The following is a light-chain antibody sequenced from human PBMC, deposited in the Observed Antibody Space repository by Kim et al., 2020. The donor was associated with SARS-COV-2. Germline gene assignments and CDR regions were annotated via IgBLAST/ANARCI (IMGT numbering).Light chain of an antibody. J-gene: IGKJ1*01. CDR2: GAS. V-gene: IGKV3-20*01. Sequence: PGERATLSCRASQSVTSTFLAWYQQKPGQAPRLLIYGASTRATGIPDRFSGSGSGTDFTLTISRLENEDFGIYYCHQYGSSPTWTFGQVTKVEIK. CDR3: HQYGSSPTWT. CDR1: QSVTSTF.